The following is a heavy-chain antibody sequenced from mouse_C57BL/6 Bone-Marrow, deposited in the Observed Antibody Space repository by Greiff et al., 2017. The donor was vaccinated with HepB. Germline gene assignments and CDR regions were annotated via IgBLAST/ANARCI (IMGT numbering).Heavy chain of an antibody. V-gene: IGHV1-81*01. CDR1: GYTFTSYG. CDR2: IYPRSGNT. CDR3: ARNYYSNYWYYFDY. J-gene: IGHJ2*01. D-gene: IGHD2-5*01. Sequence: QVHVKQSGAELARPGASVKLSCKASGYTFTSYGISWVKQRTGQGLEWIGEIYPRSGNTYYNEKFKGKATLTADKSSSTAYMELRSLTSEDSAVYFCARNYYSNYWYYFDYWGQGTTLTVSS.